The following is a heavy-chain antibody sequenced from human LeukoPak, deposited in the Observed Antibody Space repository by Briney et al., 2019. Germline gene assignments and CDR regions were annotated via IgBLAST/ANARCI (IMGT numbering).Heavy chain of an antibody. CDR3: ASGSYDSSGYGAFDI. D-gene: IGHD3-22*01. CDR1: GFTFSSYG. V-gene: IGHV3-33*01. CDR2: IWYDGSNK. Sequence: PGGSLRLSCAASGFTFSSYGMHWVRQAPDKGLEWVAVIWYDGSNKYYADSVKGRFTISRDNSKNTLYLQMNSLRAEDTAVYYCASGSYDSSGYGAFDIWGQGTMVTVSS. J-gene: IGHJ3*02.